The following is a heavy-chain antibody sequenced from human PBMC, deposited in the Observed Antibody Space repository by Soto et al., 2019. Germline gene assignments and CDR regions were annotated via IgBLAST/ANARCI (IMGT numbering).Heavy chain of an antibody. J-gene: IGHJ5*02. V-gene: IGHV1-2*02. D-gene: IGHD6-6*01. CDR3: AKDLTRQLAYWLDP. CDR2: INAHSGGT. Sequence: ASVKVSCKASGFSFTGYYIHWLRQAPGQGLEWMGWINAHSGGTEYAQKFQGRVILTRDTSISTAYMTLSSLRSDDTAIYYCAKDLTRQLAYWLDPWGQGTQVTVSS. CDR1: GFSFTGYY.